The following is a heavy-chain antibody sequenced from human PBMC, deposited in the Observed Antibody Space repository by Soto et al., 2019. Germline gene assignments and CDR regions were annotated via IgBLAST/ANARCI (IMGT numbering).Heavy chain of an antibody. CDR3: ARDYAPVSKRAYVTFV. J-gene: IGHJ4*02. V-gene: IGHV4-59*01. CDR1: GGSISSYY. CDR2: IYYSGST. D-gene: IGHD3-16*01. Sequence: SETLSLTCTVSGGSISSYYWSWIRQPPGKGLEWIGYIYYSGSTNYNPSLKSRVTISVDTSKNQFSLKLSSVTAADTAVYYCARDYAPVSKRAYVTFVWGQGTLVTVSS.